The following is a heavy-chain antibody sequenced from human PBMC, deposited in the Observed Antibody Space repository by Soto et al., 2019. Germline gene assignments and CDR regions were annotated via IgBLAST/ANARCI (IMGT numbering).Heavy chain of an antibody. V-gene: IGHV1-69*12. CDR3: ARGGEQWLVQDWFDP. CDR1: GGTFSSYA. CDR2: IIPIFGTA. J-gene: IGHJ5*02. Sequence: QVQLVQSGAEVKKPGSSVKVSCKASGGTFSSYAISWVRQAPGQGLEWMGGIIPIFGTANYAQKFQGRVTSTADESTGTVDRGLSSLRSEDTAVYYWARGGEQWLVQDWFDPWGQGTLVTVSS. D-gene: IGHD6-19*01.